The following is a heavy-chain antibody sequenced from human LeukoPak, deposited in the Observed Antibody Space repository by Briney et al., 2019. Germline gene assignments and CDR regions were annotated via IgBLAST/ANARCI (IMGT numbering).Heavy chain of an antibody. D-gene: IGHD1-7*01. CDR2: ISYDGSNK. CDR1: GFTFSSYA. Sequence: PGGSLRLSCAASGFTFSSYAMHWVRQAPGKGLEWVAVISYDGSNKYYADSVKGRFTISRDNSKNTLYLQMNSLRAEDTAVYYCASQLELYPNYFDYWGQGTLVTVSS. J-gene: IGHJ4*02. V-gene: IGHV3-30*04. CDR3: ASQLELYPNYFDY.